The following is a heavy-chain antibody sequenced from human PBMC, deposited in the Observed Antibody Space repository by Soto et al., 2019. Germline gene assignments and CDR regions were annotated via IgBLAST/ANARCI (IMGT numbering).Heavy chain of an antibody. CDR3: AKGAPNSSGYYYHDY. D-gene: IGHD3-22*01. CDR1: GFTFSRYG. CDR2: ISYDGSNK. J-gene: IGHJ4*02. Sequence: PWGSLTLPCAASGFTFSRYGMHWVRQAPGKGLEWVAVISYDGSNKYYADSVKGRFTISRDNSKNTLYLQMNSLRAEDTAVYYCAKGAPNSSGYYYHDYWGQGTLVTVSS. V-gene: IGHV3-30*18.